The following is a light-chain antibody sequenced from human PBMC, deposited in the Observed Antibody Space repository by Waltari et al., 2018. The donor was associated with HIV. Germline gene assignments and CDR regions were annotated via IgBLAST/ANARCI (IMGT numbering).Light chain of an antibody. CDR2: EHN. J-gene: IGLJ2*01. CDR1: SGGIASTY. Sequence: FMLTQTHSVSESPGKTVTISCTRSSGGIASTYVQWYQQRPGSSPTTVIYEHNQRPSGVPDRFSGSIDSSSNSASLPISGLKTEDEADYYCQSYDSSNHVVFGGGTKVTVL. V-gene: IGLV6-57*01. CDR3: QSYDSSNHVV.